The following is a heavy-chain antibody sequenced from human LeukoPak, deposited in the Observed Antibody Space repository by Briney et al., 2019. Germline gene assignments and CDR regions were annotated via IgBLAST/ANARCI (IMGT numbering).Heavy chain of an antibody. Sequence: ASVKVSCKASGYTSTSYDINWVRQATGQGLEWMGWMNPNSGNTGYAQKFQGRVTMTRNTSISTAYMELSRLRSDDTAVYYCAKQLVPGDAFDIWGQGTMVTVSS. CDR3: AKQLVPGDAFDI. CDR1: GYTSTSYD. CDR2: MNPNSGNT. D-gene: IGHD6-13*01. V-gene: IGHV1-8*01. J-gene: IGHJ3*02.